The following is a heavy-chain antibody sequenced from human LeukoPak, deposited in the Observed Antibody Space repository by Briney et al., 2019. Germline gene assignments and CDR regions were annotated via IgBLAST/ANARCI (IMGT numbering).Heavy chain of an antibody. J-gene: IGHJ4*02. CDR1: GFTFSSYD. CDR2: IGTAGDT. Sequence: GGSLRLSRAASGFTFSSYDMHWVRHATGKGLEWVSAIGTAGDTYYPGSVKGRFTISRENAKNSLYLQMNSLRAGDTAVYYCARGIGYYDSSGYYQRYFDYWGQGTLVTVSS. CDR3: ARGIGYYDSSGYYQRYFDY. D-gene: IGHD3-22*01. V-gene: IGHV3-13*01.